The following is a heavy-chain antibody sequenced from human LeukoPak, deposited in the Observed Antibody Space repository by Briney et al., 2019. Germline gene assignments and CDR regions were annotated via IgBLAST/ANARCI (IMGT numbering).Heavy chain of an antibody. D-gene: IGHD2-15*01. CDR1: SGSVSSGSYY. J-gene: IGHJ3*02. CDR2: IYDSGST. Sequence: SETLSLTCTVSSGSVSSGSYYWSWIRQPPGKGLEWIGYIYDSGSTNYNPSLKSRVTISVDTSKNQFSLKLSSVTAADTAVYYCARDARYCRGGSCYWDDAFDIWGQGTMVTVSS. V-gene: IGHV4-61*01. CDR3: ARDARYCRGGSCYWDDAFDI.